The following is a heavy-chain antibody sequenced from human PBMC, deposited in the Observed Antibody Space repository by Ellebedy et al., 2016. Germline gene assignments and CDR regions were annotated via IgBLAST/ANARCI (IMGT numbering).Heavy chain of an antibody. CDR3: ATDKPSSYFGLGSH. CDR2: IKGKTDGGTT. D-gene: IGHD3-10*01. CDR1: GFTFSNAW. V-gene: IGHV3-15*01. J-gene: IGHJ4*02. Sequence: GGFLRLSCAASGFTFSNAWMSWVRQAPGKGLEWVGRIKGKTDGGTTDYAAPVKGRFTISRDDSKNTLYLQMNSLKTEDTAVYYCATDKPSSYFGLGSHWGQGALVTVSS.